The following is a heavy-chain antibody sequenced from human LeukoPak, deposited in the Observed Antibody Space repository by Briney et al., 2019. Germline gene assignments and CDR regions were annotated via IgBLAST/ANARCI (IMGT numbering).Heavy chain of an antibody. CDR2: IQFDGGNR. V-gene: IGHV3-30*02. J-gene: IGHJ4*02. D-gene: IGHD6-13*01. CDR3: AKTASSSWGYFDY. Sequence: PGGSLRLSCAAAGFTFSNYGMHWVRQAPGMGLEWVAFIQFDGGNRFYADSVKGRFTISGDNSKNTLFLQMNSLRAEDTAVYYCAKTASSSWGYFDYWGQGTLVTVSS. CDR1: GFTFSNYG.